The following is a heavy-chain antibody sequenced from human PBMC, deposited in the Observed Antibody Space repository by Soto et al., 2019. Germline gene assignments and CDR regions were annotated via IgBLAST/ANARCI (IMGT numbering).Heavy chain of an antibody. Sequence: GGSLRLSCAASGFTFSAYAFHWVRQAPGKGLEWLSVISYDGRETHYADSVEGLFIISRDSSKKTAYLQMNSLRGDDTAVYFCATDPVAVTGSFIDSWGQGTLVTVSS. CDR2: ISYDGRET. D-gene: IGHD2-21*02. CDR1: GFTFSAYA. V-gene: IGHV3-30-3*01. J-gene: IGHJ4*02. CDR3: ATDPVAVTGSFIDS.